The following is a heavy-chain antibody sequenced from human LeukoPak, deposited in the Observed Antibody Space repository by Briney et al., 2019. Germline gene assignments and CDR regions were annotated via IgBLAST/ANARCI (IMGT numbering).Heavy chain of an antibody. CDR2: IYHSGST. CDR3: ARSIAVAGKLLDY. Sequence: GSLRLSCEASGFTFSSYAMGWVRQPPGKGLEWIGEIYHSGSTNYNPSLKSRVTISVDKSKNQFSLKLSSVTAADTAVYYCARSIAVAGKLLDYWGQGTLVTVSS. V-gene: IGHV4-4*02. J-gene: IGHJ4*02. CDR1: GFTFSSYAM. D-gene: IGHD6-19*01.